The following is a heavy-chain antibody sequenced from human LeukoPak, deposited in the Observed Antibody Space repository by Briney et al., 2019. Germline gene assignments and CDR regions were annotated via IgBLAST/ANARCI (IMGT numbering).Heavy chain of an antibody. J-gene: IGHJ4*02. CDR3: ARGGIQPNREFDY. D-gene: IGHD5-18*01. V-gene: IGHV3-33*08. CDR2: IWYDGSNK. Sequence: GGSLRLSCAASGFTFSSYAMHWVRQAPGKGLEWVAVIWYDGSNKYYADSVKGRFTISRDNSKNTLYLQMNSLRAEDTAVYYCARGGIQPNREFDYWGQGTLVTVSS. CDR1: GFTFSSYA.